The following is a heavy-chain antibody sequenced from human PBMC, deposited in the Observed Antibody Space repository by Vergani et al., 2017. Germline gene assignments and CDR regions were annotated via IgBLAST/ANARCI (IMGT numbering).Heavy chain of an antibody. CDR3: ARDRGYSGYDYNRGLDY. CDR1: GGSISSGSYY. J-gene: IGHJ4*02. V-gene: IGHV4-31*03. CDR2: IYYSGST. Sequence: QVQLQESGPGLVKPSQTLSLTCTVSGGSISSGSYYWSWIRQHPGKGLEWIGYIYYSGSTYYNPSLKSRVTISVDTSKNQFSLKLSSVTAADTAVYYCARDRGYSGYDYNRGLDYWGQGTLVTVSS. D-gene: IGHD5-12*01.